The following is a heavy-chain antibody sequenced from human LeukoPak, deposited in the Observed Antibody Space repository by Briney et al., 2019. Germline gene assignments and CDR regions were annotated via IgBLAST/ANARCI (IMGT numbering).Heavy chain of an antibody. CDR3: ARGARWSSSWPFDY. CDR2: IYYSGST. J-gene: IGHJ4*02. CDR1: GGSISSSSYY. V-gene: IGHV4-39*07. D-gene: IGHD6-13*01. Sequence: PSETLSLTCTVSGGSISSSSYYWGWIRQPPGKGLEWIGSIYYSGSTYYNPSLKSRVTISVDTSKNQFSLKLSSVTAADTAVYYCARGARWSSSWPFDYWGQGTLVTVSS.